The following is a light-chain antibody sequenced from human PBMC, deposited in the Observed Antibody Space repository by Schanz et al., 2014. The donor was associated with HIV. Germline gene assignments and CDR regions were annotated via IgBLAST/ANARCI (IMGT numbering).Light chain of an antibody. J-gene: IGKJ4*01. V-gene: IGKV1-5*03. Sequence: DIQMTQSPSTLSASVGDRVTITCRASHSISSWLAWYQQKPGKPPKLLIYQASSLETGVPSRFSGSGFGTDFTLTISNLQPEDFGTYYCQQLSTYPFTLGGGTKVELK. CDR2: QAS. CDR3: QQLSTYPFT. CDR1: HSISSW.